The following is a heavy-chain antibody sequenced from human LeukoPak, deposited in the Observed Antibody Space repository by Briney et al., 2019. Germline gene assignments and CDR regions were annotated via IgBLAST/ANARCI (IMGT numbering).Heavy chain of an antibody. CDR1: GGSIYSHH. J-gene: IGHJ5*02. CDR2: IFYTGST. V-gene: IGHV4-59*11. CDR3: ARGSNWFDP. Sequence: SETLSLTCTVSGGSIYSHHWSWIRQPPGKGQEWIGYIFYTGSTNYNPSLNSRVTISVDTLKNQFSLKLNSVTGADTAVYYCARGSNWFDPWGQGTLVTVSS.